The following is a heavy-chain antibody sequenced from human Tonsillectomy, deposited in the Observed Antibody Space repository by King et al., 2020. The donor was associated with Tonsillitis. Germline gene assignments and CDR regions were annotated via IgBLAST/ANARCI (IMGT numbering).Heavy chain of an antibody. V-gene: IGHV3-30*02. D-gene: IGHD5-12*01. Sequence: QLVQSGGGVVQPGGSLRLSCAASGFTFNSYGMHWVRQAPGKGLEWVAFIRYDGSFTDYADSVKGRFTISRDNSKNTLYLQMNSLRAEDTAVYYCAKDWDGYSCFHYWGQGILVTVSS. J-gene: IGHJ4*02. CDR1: GFTFNSYG. CDR2: IRYDGSFT. CDR3: AKDWDGYSCFHY.